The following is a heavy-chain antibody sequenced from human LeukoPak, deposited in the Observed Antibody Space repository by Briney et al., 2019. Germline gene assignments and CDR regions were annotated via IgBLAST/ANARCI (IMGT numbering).Heavy chain of an antibody. CDR3: ASRRDYDYAFDL. V-gene: IGHV3-53*01. J-gene: IGHJ3*01. CDR2: IYSGGST. Sequence: GGSLRRSCAASGVTVSSNYMSWARQAPGKGLEWVSVIYSGGSTYYADSVKGRFTISRDNSKNTLYLQMNSLRAEDTAVYYCASRRDYDYAFDLWGQGTMVAVSS. CDR1: GVTVSSNY. D-gene: IGHD5-12*01.